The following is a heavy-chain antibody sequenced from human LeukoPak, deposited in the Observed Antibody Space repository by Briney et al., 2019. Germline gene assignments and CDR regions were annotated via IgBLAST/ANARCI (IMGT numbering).Heavy chain of an antibody. CDR2: ISAYNGNT. D-gene: IGHD6-13*01. CDR1: GYTFTSYG. V-gene: IGHV1-18*01. CDR3: AREKVRAAAGTFAPYYYYGMDV. J-gene: IGHJ6*02. Sequence: VASVTVSCTASGYTFTSYGISWVRQAPGQGLEWMGWISAYNGNTNYAQKLQGRVTMTTDTSTSTAYMELRSLRSDDTAVYYCAREKVRAAAGTFAPYYYYGMDVWGQGTTVTVSS.